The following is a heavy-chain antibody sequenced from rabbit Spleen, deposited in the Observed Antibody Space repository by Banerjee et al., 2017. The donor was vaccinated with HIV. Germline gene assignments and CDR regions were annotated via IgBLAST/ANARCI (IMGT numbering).Heavy chain of an antibody. V-gene: IGHV1S45*01. CDR1: GFSFSSNW. J-gene: IGHJ2*01. Sequence: LEESGGGLVKPGGTLTLTCTVSGFSFSSNWICWVRQAPGKGLEWIACIDTSNGDTDYATGPKGRFPISKPSSTTVTLKMPSLTAADTATYFCARNYVTAFDPWGQGTLVPVS. CDR2: IDTSNGDT. CDR3: ARNYVTAFDP. D-gene: IGHD1-1*01.